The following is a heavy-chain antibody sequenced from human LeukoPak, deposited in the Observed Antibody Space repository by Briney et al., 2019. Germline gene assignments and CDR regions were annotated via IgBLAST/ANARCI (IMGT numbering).Heavy chain of an antibody. J-gene: IGHJ4*02. CDR2: IKQDGSEK. V-gene: IGHV3-7*01. CDR3: ARDLTHKYYYDSSGYPNPLDY. CDR1: GFTFSSYW. D-gene: IGHD3-22*01. Sequence: GGSLRLSCAASGFTFSSYWMSWVRQAPGKGLEWVANIKQDGSEKYYVDSVKGRFTISRDNAKNSLYLQMNSLRAEDTAVYYCARDLTHKYYYDSSGYPNPLDYWGQGTLVTVFS.